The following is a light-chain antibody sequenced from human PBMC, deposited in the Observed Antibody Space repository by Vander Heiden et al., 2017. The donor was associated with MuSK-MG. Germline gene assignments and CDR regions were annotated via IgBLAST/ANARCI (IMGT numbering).Light chain of an antibody. J-gene: IGKJ5*01. Sequence: DIQWNELPSSLSASVGERVTITCRASQSISNSLAWYQQKPGKAPKLLLYAASRLESGVPSRFSGSGSGTDYTLTISSLQPEDFATYYCQQYYSTPLITFGQGTRLEIK. CDR2: AAS. CDR1: QSISNS. V-gene: IGKV1-NL1*01. CDR3: QQYYSTPLIT.